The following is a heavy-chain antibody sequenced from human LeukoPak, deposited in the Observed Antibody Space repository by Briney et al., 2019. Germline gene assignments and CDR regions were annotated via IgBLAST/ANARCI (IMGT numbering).Heavy chain of an antibody. J-gene: IGHJ6*03. V-gene: IGHV3-23*01. CDR2: ISGSGGST. CDR1: GFTFSSYA. CDR3: AKAREGTLAAPGYMDV. Sequence: GGSLRLSCAASGFTFSSYAMSWVRQAPGKGLEWVSAISGSGGSTYYADSVKGRFTISRDNSKNTLYLQMNSLRAEDTAVYYCAKAREGTLAAPGYMDVWGKGTTVTVSS. D-gene: IGHD6-13*01.